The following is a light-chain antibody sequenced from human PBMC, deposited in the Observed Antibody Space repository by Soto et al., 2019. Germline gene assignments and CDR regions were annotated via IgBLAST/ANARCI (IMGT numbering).Light chain of an antibody. J-gene: IGLJ2*01. CDR3: QTWGTGIHVV. CDR2: VNSDGSH. Sequence: QLVLTQSPSASASLGASVKLTCTLSSGHSTYAIAWHQQQPEKGPQYLMKVNSDGSHNKGDGIPDRFSGSSSGAERYLTISSLQYEDEADYYCQTWGTGIHVVFGGGTQLTVL. V-gene: IGLV4-69*01. CDR1: SGHSTYA.